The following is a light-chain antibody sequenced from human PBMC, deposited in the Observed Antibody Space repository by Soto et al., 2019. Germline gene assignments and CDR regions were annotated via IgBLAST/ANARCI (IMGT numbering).Light chain of an antibody. CDR1: NSDVGGYKY. CDR2: EVS. CDR3: SSYTSSSTWL. J-gene: IGLJ3*02. V-gene: IGLV2-14*01. Sequence: QSALTQPASVSGSPGQSITISCTGTNSDVGGYKYVSWYQQHPDKAPKLISFEVSNRPPGVSNRFSGSKSGNTASLTISGLQTEDEADYYCSSYTSSSTWLFGGGTKLTVL.